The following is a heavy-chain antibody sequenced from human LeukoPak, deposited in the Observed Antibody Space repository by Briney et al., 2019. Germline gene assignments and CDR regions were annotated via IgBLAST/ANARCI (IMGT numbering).Heavy chain of an antibody. CDR1: GFSFSTYW. V-gene: IGHV3-7*01. CDR3: ATDLGSSRPNF. CDR2: IKQDGSEK. J-gene: IGHJ4*02. Sequence: GGSLRLSCAAFGFSFSTYWMSWVRQAPGKGLEWVANIKQDGSEKYYVDSAKGRFTISRDNAKNSLYLQMNSLRAEDTAVYYCATDLGSSRPNFWGQGILVTVSS. D-gene: IGHD6-13*01.